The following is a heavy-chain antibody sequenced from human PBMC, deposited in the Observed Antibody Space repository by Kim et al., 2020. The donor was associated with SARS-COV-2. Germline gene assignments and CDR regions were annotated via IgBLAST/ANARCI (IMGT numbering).Heavy chain of an antibody. CDR1: GGSFSGYY. Sequence: SETLSLTCAVYGGSFSGYYWSWIRQPPGKGLEWIGEINHSGSTNYNPSLKSRVTISVDTSKNQFSLKLSSVTAADTAVYYCARPPPVRGAHDGMDVWGKG. CDR2: INHSGST. CDR3: ARPPPVRGAHDGMDV. D-gene: IGHD3-10*01. J-gene: IGHJ6*03. V-gene: IGHV4-34*01.